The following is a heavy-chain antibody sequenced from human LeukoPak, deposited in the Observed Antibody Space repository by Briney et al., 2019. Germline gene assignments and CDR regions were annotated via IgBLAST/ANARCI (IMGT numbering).Heavy chain of an antibody. V-gene: IGHV1-2*02. J-gene: IGHJ3*02. CDR3: ARGHHPGASSTVVTVYDAFDI. CDR1: GYTFTGYY. D-gene: IGHD4-23*01. Sequence: ASVKVSCKASGYTFTGYYMHWVRQAPGQGLEWMGWINPNSGGTNYAQKFQGRVTMTRDTSISTAYMELSRLRSDDTAVYYCARGHHPGASSTVVTVYDAFDIWGQGTMVTVSS. CDR2: INPNSGGT.